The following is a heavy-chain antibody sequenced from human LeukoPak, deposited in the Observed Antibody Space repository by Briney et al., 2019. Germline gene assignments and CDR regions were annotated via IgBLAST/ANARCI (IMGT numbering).Heavy chain of an antibody. Sequence: SVKVSCKASGGTFSSYTISWVRQAPGQGLEWMGGIIPLFGTPDYAQKFQDRLTITADKSTSTAYMELSSLRPEDTAVYYCASATLRCSGGSCYEMDVWGKGTTVTVSS. CDR3: ASATLRCSGGSCYEMDV. CDR2: IIPLFGTP. CDR1: GGTFSSYT. V-gene: IGHV1-69*06. J-gene: IGHJ6*04. D-gene: IGHD2-15*01.